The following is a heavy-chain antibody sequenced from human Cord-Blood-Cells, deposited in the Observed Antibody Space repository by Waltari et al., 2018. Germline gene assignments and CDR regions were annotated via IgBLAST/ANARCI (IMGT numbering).Heavy chain of an antibody. J-gene: IGHJ4*02. Sequence: QVQLQQWGAGLLKPSETLSLTCAVYGGSFCGYYWSWIRQPPGKGLEWIGEINHSGSTNYNPSLKSRVTISVDTSKNQFSLKLSSVTAADTAVYYCARGSRYSGSYWGQGTLVTVSS. CDR2: INHSGST. CDR3: ARGSRYSGSY. V-gene: IGHV4-34*01. CDR1: GGSFCGYY. D-gene: IGHD1-26*01.